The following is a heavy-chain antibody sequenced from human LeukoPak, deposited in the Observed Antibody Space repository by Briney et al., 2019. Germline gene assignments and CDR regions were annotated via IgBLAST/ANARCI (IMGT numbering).Heavy chain of an antibody. Sequence: PGGSLRLSCAASGFTFSDYSMSWIRQAPGKGLEWVSYIRSSGNTIYYADSVKGRFTISRDNAKNTLYLQMNSLRAEDTAVYYCARSIVVVTGLDFWGQGTLVTVSS. CDR2: IRSSGNTI. D-gene: IGHD2-21*02. J-gene: IGHJ4*02. V-gene: IGHV3-11*04. CDR1: GFTFSDYS. CDR3: ARSIVVVTGLDF.